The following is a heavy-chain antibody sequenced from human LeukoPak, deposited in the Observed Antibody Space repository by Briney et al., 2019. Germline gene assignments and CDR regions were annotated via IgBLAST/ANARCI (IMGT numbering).Heavy chain of an antibody. Sequence: AGGSLRLSCAASGFTFSNYRMNWVRQAPGKGLEWVSSISSSSSNINYADSVKGRFTISRDNAKTSLYLQMNSLRAEDTAVYYCARARYYDSSGTGDAFDIWGQGTMATVSS. D-gene: IGHD3-22*01. CDR1: GFTFSNYR. CDR2: ISSSSSNI. CDR3: ARARYYDSSGTGDAFDI. V-gene: IGHV3-21*01. J-gene: IGHJ3*02.